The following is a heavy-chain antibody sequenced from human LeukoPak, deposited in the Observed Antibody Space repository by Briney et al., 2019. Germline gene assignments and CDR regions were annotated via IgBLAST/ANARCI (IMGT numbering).Heavy chain of an antibody. V-gene: IGHV1-46*01. Sequence: ASVKVSCKASGYTFTSYYMHWVRQAPGQGLEWMGISNPSGGSTSYAQKFQGRVTMTRDTSTSTVYMELSSLRSEDTAVYYCARNSLPNYDILTGYLQPADYWGQGTLVTVSS. CDR3: ARNSLPNYDILTGYLQPADY. D-gene: IGHD3-9*01. CDR1: GYTFTSYY. J-gene: IGHJ4*02. CDR2: SNPSGGST.